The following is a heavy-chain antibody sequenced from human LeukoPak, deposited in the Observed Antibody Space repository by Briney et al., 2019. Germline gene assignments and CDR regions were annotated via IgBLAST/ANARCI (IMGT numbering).Heavy chain of an antibody. CDR2: IKSKTDGGTT. Sequence: GGSLRLSCAGSGFTFSNAWMSWVRQAPGKGLEWVSRIKSKTDGGTTHYAAPVKGRFTISRDDSKDTLYLQMNSLKTEDTAVYYCSTDILETNWGGYWGQGTLVTVSS. V-gene: IGHV3-15*01. J-gene: IGHJ4*02. CDR3: STDILETNWGGY. D-gene: IGHD7-27*01. CDR1: GFTFSNAW.